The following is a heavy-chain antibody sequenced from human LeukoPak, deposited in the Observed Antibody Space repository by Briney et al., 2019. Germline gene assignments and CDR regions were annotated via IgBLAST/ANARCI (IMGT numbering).Heavy chain of an antibody. V-gene: IGHV5-51*01. CDR3: ARRGTNEYFDL. D-gene: IGHD1-1*01. J-gene: IGHJ2*01. CDR2: IYPGDSDT. Sequence: GESLKISCKGSGYSFSTYWIGWVRQMPGKGLEWMGIIYPGDSDTRYSPSFQGQVTISADKSISTAYLQWSSLKASDTAIYYCARRGTNEYFDLWGRGTLVIVSS. CDR1: GYSFSTYW.